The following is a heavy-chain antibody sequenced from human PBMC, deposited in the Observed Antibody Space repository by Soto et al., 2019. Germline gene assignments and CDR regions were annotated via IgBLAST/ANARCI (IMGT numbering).Heavy chain of an antibody. CDR3: VKGGTSVSSAGFDY. Sequence: GGSLRLSCSASGFTFSSYSMHWVRQAPGKGLQFVAVIRNNGISTYYADSVKGRFTISRDNSNNTLSLQMGSLRREDTAVYYCVKGGTSVSSAGFDYWGLGTLVT. CDR2: IRNNGIST. D-gene: IGHD3-22*01. V-gene: IGHV3-64D*06. J-gene: IGHJ4*02. CDR1: GFTFSSYS.